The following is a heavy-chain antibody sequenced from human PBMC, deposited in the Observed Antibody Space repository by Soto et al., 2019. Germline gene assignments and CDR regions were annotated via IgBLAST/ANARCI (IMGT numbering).Heavy chain of an antibody. Sequence: SETLSLTCTVSGGSISSGGYYWSWIRQQPGKGLEWIGYIYYSGSTYYNPSLKSRVTISVDTSKNQFSLKLSSVTAADTAVYYCARVSDYYDSSGYYREPQFDYWGQGTLVTVSS. CDR2: IYYSGST. V-gene: IGHV4-31*03. D-gene: IGHD3-22*01. CDR3: ARVSDYYDSSGYYREPQFDY. J-gene: IGHJ4*02. CDR1: GGSISSGGYY.